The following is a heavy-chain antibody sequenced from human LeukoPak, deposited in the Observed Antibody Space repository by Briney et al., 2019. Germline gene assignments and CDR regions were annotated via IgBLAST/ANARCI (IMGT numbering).Heavy chain of an antibody. CDR3: ARLGYCGGDCYSGGFDY. D-gene: IGHD2-21*01. CDR2: IYHSGST. J-gene: IGHJ4*02. V-gene: IGHV4-4*02. Sequence: SGTLSLTCAVSGGSISSSNWWSWVRQPPGKGLEWIGEIYHSGSTNYNPSLKSRVTISVDKSKNQFSLKLSSVTAADTAVYYCARLGYCGGDCYSGGFDYWGQGTLVTVSS. CDR1: GGSISSSNW.